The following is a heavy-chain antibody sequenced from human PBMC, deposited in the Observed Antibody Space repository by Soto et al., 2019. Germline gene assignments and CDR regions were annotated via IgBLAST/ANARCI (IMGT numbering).Heavy chain of an antibody. Sequence: EVQLVESGGGLVKPGGSLRLSCAASGFTFSSYSMNWVRQAPGKGLEWVSSISSSSSYIYYADSVKGRFTISRDNAKNSLYLQMNSLRAEDTAVYYCARVYSSSSLYQGGMDGWGQGTTVTVSS. V-gene: IGHV3-21*01. CDR3: ARVYSSSSLYQGGMDG. CDR1: GFTFSSYS. D-gene: IGHD6-13*01. J-gene: IGHJ6*02. CDR2: ISSSSSYI.